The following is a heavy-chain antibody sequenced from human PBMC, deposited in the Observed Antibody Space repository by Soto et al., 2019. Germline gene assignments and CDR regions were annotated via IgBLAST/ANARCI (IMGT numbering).Heavy chain of an antibody. D-gene: IGHD3-22*01. CDR2: IYYSGST. V-gene: IGHV4-61*01. Sequence: SETLSLTCTVSGGSVSSGSYYWSWIRQPPGKGLEWIGYIYYSGSTNYNPSLKSRVTISVDTSKNQFSLKLSSVTAADTAVYYCARGADLEHYYDRSGAPPRYYFDYWGQGTLVTVSS. CDR1: GGSVSSGSYY. J-gene: IGHJ4*02. CDR3: ARGADLEHYYDRSGAPPRYYFDY.